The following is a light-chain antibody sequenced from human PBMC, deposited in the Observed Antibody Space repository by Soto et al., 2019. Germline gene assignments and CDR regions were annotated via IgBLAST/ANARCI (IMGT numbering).Light chain of an antibody. CDR2: YAS. Sequence: DVLMTQSPLSLPANLGEPAAISCRSSQSLVHRDGNTYLSWCQQRPGQSPRRLLFYASKRDFVVPDRFSGSGSVSDFTLMISGVQNEDVGIYYCMQGTHWPPYTFGQGTNLEI. CDR3: MQGTHWPPYT. V-gene: IGKV2-30*02. J-gene: IGKJ2*01. CDR1: QSLVHRDGNTY.